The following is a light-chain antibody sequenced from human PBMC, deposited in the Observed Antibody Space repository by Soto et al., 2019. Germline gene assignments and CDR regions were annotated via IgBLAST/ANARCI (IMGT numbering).Light chain of an antibody. Sequence: DIQMTQSPSTLSASVGDSVTFTCRASQSVNSWLAWDQQKPGRAPKLLIYLASSLESGVPSRCSGSGSGTEFTLTISGLQPDDFATYYCQQYGSYPLTFGQGTEVEVK. CDR1: QSVNSW. J-gene: IGKJ1*01. CDR3: QQYGSYPLT. V-gene: IGKV1-5*03. CDR2: LAS.